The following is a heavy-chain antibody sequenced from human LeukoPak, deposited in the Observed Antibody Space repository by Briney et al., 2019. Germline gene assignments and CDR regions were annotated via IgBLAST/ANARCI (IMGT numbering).Heavy chain of an antibody. J-gene: IGHJ6*04. V-gene: IGHV4-59*08. Sequence: PSETLSLTCTVSGGSLNGYYWGWLRQPPGKGLECIGYIHSSEGTAHNASLKSRLTISLDTSNNQFSLVLSSVTAADTAVYYCARHVYGEGMVVWGKGTTVTVSS. CDR2: IHSSEGT. CDR3: ARHVYGEGMVV. CDR1: GGSLNGYY. D-gene: IGHD4-17*01.